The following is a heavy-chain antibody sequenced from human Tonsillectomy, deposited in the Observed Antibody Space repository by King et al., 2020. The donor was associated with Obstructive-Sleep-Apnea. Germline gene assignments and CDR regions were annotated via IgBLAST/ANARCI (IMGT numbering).Heavy chain of an antibody. D-gene: IGHD3-10*01. V-gene: IGHV3-21*01. Sequence: DVQLVESGGGLVKPGGSLRLSCAASGFTISSYSMNWVRQAPGKGLEWVSFFSSSGSYIYYAESVKGRFTISRDNAKNSLDLQMNSLRAEDTAVYYCARGGDVPNPTFNYYDYWGQGTLVTVSS. J-gene: IGHJ4*02. CDR1: GFTISSYS. CDR2: FSSSGSYI. CDR3: ARGGDVPNPTFNYYDY.